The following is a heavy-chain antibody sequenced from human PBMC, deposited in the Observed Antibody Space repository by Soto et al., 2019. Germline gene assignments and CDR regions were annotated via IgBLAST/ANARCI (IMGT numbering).Heavy chain of an antibody. CDR1: GLTFSTSV. CDR3: AKDRWGSRRPWNAWFAP. J-gene: IGHJ5*02. Sequence: GGSLRLSCAASGLTFSTSVMNWVRQTPGKGLEWVAVTSVNGDITYYADSVKGRFTISRDNSKNMLYLQINSLRAEDTAIYYCAKDRWGSRRPWNAWFAPSGQGTLVTVSS. CDR2: TSVNGDIT. D-gene: IGHD1-1*01. V-gene: IGHV3-23*01.